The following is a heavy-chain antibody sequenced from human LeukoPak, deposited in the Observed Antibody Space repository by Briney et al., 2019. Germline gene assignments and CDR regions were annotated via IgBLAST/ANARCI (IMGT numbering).Heavy chain of an antibody. CDR1: GYTFTSYA. J-gene: IGHJ4*02. D-gene: IGHD1-26*01. V-gene: IGHV1-3*01. Sequence: ASVKVSCKASGYTFTSYAMHWVRQAPGQRLEWMGWINAGNGNTKYSQKLQGRVTMTTDTSTSTAYMELRSLRSDDTAVYYCAIIVGATEAIDYWGQGTLVTVSS. CDR3: AIIVGATEAIDY. CDR2: INAGNGNT.